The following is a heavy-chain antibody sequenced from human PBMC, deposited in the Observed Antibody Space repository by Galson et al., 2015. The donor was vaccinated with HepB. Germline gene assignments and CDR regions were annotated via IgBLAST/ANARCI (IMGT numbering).Heavy chain of an antibody. CDR3: AKDNGSPGLVGATLFDY. V-gene: IGHV3-9*01. CDR2: ISWNSGSI. D-gene: IGHD1-26*01. Sequence: SLRLSCAASGFTFDDYAMHWVRHAPGKGLEWVSGISWNSGSIGYADSVKGRFTISRDNAKNSLYLQMNSLRAEDTALYYCAKDNGSPGLVGATLFDYWGQGTLVTVSS. J-gene: IGHJ4*02. CDR1: GFTFDDYA.